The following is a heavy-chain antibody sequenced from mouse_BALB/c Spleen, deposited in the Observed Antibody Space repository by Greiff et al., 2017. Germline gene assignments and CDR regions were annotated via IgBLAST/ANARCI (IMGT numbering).Heavy chain of an antibody. CDR3: ARELRYYFDY. Sequence: DVHLVESGGGLVKPGGSLKLSCAASGFTFSSYAMSWVRQTPEKRLEWVASISSGGSTYYPDSVKGRFTISRDNARNILYLQMSSLRSEDTAMYYCARELRYYFDYWGQGTTLTVSS. D-gene: IGHD1-1*01. CDR2: ISSGGST. J-gene: IGHJ2*01. V-gene: IGHV5-6-5*01. CDR1: GFTFSSYA.